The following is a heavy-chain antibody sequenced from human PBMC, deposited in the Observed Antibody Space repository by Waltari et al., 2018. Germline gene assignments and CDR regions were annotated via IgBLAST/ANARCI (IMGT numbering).Heavy chain of an antibody. J-gene: IGHJ6*03. CDR2: IYYSGVT. V-gene: IGHV4-31*03. CDR1: GGSISSGGYY. D-gene: IGHD2-15*01. CDR3: ARRRSGNRGYMDV. Sequence: QVQLQESGPGLVKPSQTLSLPCTVSGGSISSGGYYLSWIRQHPGKGLEWLGNIYYSGVTYYKPYPNSRVTRSVDTSKNQFSRKRSSVTAAETAVYYCARRRSGNRGYMDVWGKGTTVTVSS.